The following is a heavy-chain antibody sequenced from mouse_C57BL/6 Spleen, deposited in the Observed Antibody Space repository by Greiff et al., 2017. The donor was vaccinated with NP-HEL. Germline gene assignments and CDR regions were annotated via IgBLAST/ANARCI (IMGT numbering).Heavy chain of an antibody. CDR2: ISSGSSTI. V-gene: IGHV5-17*01. J-gene: IGHJ4*01. Sequence: DVMLVESGGGLVKPGGSLKLSCAASGFTFSDYGMHWVRQAPEKGLEWVAYISSGSSTIYYADTVKGRFTISRDNAKNTLFLQMTSLRSEDTAMYYCASLTGRAMDYWGQGTSVTVSS. D-gene: IGHD4-1*01. CDR1: GFTFSDYG. CDR3: ASLTGRAMDY.